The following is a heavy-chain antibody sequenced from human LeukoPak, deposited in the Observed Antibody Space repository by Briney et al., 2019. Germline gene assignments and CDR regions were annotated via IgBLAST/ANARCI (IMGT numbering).Heavy chain of an antibody. D-gene: IGHD3-10*01. J-gene: IGHJ4*02. CDR2: IDNYGRTT. CDR3: ARDVAGAGSL. V-gene: IGHV3-74*01. CDR1: GYSFSSYW. Sequence: GGSLRLSCAASGYSFSSYWMHWVRQVPGKGLVWVSRIDNYGRTTDYADSVKGHFTISRHNVQNTLYLQMNSLNAEDTAVYYWARDVAGAGSLWGQGTLVTVSS.